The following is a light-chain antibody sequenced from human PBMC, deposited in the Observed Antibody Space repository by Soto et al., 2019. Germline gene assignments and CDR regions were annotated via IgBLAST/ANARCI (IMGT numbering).Light chain of an antibody. Sequence: ENVLTQSPGTLYLSPGEGATLFCRASQSVSNSYLACYQQKPGQAPRLLISDVTMRLTSIPDRFSGSRFGTHFPLSIRSLGPEDFAMYHCQQYGSSFTFGQGTQLESK. CDR2: DVT. CDR1: QSVSNSY. CDR3: QQYGSSFT. J-gene: IGKJ5*01. V-gene: IGKV3-20*01.